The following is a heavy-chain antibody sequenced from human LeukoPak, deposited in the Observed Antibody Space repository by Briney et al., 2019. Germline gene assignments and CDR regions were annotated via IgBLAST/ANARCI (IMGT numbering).Heavy chain of an antibody. CDR2: VFYDGSS. D-gene: IGHD1-1*01. Sequence: PETLSLTCTVSSGSIRNSNYYCGWIRQPAGNGLEWIGSVFYDGSSDYNPSLKSRVTISVDTSKNKFSLRLSSVAAADTAVYYCARCGMGINWSGAEYFQHWGQGTLVTVSS. CDR3: ARCGMGINWSGAEYFQH. V-gene: IGHV4-39*07. J-gene: IGHJ1*01. CDR1: SGSIRNSNYY.